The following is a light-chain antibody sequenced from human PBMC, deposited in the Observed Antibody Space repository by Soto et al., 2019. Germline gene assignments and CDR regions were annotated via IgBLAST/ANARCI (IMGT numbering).Light chain of an antibody. J-gene: IGKJ2*01. V-gene: IGKV4-1*01. CDR1: QTVLYSSNNKNY. CDR2: WAS. CDR3: QQYYTTPYT. Sequence: DIVMTQSPDSLAVSLGERATINCKSSQTVLYSSNNKNYLAWYQQKPGQPPKLLIYWASTRESGVPDRFSGSESGTDFTLTISSLKPEDLAVYYCQQYYTTPYTFGQGT.